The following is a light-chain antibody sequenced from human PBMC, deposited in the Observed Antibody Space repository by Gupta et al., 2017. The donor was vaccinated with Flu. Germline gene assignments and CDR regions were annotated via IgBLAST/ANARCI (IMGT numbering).Light chain of an antibody. V-gene: IGLV1-40*01. J-gene: IGLJ1*01. Sequence: HSVLTHPPSVSGAPAQSVSIPRPPCRSTPGAGDAVPWYQQLPGTAAKLLIYGNSNRPTGVPDRVTGSKSGTSAALAITGVQAEDEADYYCQSYDSSRSGYYVFGTGTKVTVL. CDR3: QSYDSSRSGYYV. CDR2: GNS. CDR1: RSTPGAGDA.